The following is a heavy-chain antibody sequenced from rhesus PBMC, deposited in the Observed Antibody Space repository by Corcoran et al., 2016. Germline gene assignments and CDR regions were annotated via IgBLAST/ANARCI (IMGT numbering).Heavy chain of an antibody. V-gene: IGHV4-81*01. CDR2: IDGNSAST. CDR3: ARTRGVDV. CDR1: GGSISGSY. J-gene: IGHJ5-1*01. Sequence: TLSLTCAVYGGSISGSYWNWIRQPPGKGLEWIGNIDGNSASTNYNPSLKHRVTISKDTSKKQVSLKLSSVTAADTAVYYCARTRGVDVWGPGVLVTVSS.